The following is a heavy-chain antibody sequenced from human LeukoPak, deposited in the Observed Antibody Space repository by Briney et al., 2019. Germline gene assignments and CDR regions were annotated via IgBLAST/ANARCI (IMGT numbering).Heavy chain of an antibody. D-gene: IGHD3-22*01. V-gene: IGHV3-21*04. J-gene: IGHJ3*02. CDR1: GFPFSSYS. CDR2: ISSSSSYI. CDR3: ARDRTYFYDSSGPFYDAYDI. Sequence: GGSLRLPCAASGFPFSSYSMNWVRQAPGKGLEWVSSISSSSSYIYYADSVKGRFTISRDNAKNSLYLQMNILRAEDTAVYYCARDRTYFYDSSGPFYDAYDIWGHGTMVTVSS.